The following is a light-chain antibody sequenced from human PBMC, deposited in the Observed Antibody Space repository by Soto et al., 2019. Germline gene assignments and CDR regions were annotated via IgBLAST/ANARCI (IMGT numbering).Light chain of an antibody. J-gene: IGKJ1*01. Sequence: AIRMTQSPSSFSASTGDRVTITCRASQGISSYLAWYQQKPGKAPKLLIYAASTLQSGVPSRFSGSGSGTDFTLTISCLQSEDFATYYCQQYYSYQTFSQGTKVEIK. V-gene: IGKV1-8*01. CDR2: AAS. CDR1: QGISSY. CDR3: QQYYSYQT.